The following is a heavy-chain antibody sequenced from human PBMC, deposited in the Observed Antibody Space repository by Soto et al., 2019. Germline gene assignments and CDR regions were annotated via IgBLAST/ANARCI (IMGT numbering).Heavy chain of an antibody. J-gene: IGHJ6*02. Sequence: EVQLVESGGGLVQPGGSLRLSCAASGFTFSRDWMHWVRQAPGKGLVWVSSLSGGGDRTTYADSVKGRFTISRDNDKDTLYLQMNNLRGDDTAVYYCGRGRYFAMAVWGQGTAVTVSS. CDR3: GRGRYFAMAV. CDR2: LSGGGDRT. CDR1: GFTFSRDW. V-gene: IGHV3-74*01. D-gene: IGHD2-21*01.